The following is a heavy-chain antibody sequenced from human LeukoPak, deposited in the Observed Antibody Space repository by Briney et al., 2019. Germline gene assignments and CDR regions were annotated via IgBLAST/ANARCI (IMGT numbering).Heavy chain of an antibody. V-gene: IGHV1-18*01. CDR1: GYTFTNYG. J-gene: IGHJ3*02. Sequence: ASVKVSCKASGYTFTNYGISWVRQAAGQGLEWMGWISAYNGNTNYAQELQGRITMTADTSTSTGYTELRSLRSDDTAVYYCARGINRIAPAGVFDIWGQGTMVTVSS. D-gene: IGHD3-22*01. CDR2: ISAYNGNT. CDR3: ARGINRIAPAGVFDI.